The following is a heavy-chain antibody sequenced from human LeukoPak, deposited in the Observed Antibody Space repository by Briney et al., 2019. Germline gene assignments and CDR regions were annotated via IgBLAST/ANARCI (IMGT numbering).Heavy chain of an antibody. V-gene: IGHV4-39*01. J-gene: IGHJ4*02. D-gene: IGHD6-19*01. CDR1: GGSISSSSYY. CDR3: ARAYRGYSSGWGSRSRTYYFDY. CDR2: IYYSGST. Sequence: PSETLSLTCIVSGGSISSSSYYWGWIRQPPGKGLEWIGSIYYSGSTYYNPSLKSRVTISVDTSKNQFSLKLSSVTAADTAVYYCARAYRGYSSGWGSRSRTYYFDYWGQGTLVTVSS.